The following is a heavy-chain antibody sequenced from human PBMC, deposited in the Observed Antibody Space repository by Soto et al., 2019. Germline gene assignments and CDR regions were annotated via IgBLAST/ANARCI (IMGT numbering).Heavy chain of an antibody. CDR3: ARDLLNKNLDDSSGYYDY. J-gene: IGHJ4*02. CDR2: INPSGGST. Sequence: ASVKVSCKASGYTFTSYYMHWVRQAPGQGLEWMGIINPSGGSTSYAQKFQGRVTMTRDTSTSTVYMELSSLRSEDTAVYYCARDLLNKNLDDSSGYYDYWGQVTLVTVSS. V-gene: IGHV1-46*01. CDR1: GYTFTSYY. D-gene: IGHD3-22*01.